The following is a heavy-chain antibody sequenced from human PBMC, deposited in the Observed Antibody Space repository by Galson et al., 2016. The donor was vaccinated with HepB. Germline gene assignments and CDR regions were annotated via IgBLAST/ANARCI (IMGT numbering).Heavy chain of an antibody. CDR1: GFTFSNRG. CDR2: DSMDGRRK. J-gene: IGHJ4*02. Sequence: SLRLSCAASGFTFSNRGMHWVRQAPGKGLEWVAADSMDGRRKFYADSVKGRFTISRDNSNNMLFLQMSSLRADATAVYYCAKRHEYCPPVGCWVDYWGQGTLVSVSS. D-gene: IGHD2/OR15-2a*01. CDR3: AKRHEYCPPVGCWVDY. V-gene: IGHV3-30*18.